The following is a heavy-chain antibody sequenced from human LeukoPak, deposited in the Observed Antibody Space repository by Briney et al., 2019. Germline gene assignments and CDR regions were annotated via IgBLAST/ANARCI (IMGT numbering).Heavy chain of an antibody. J-gene: IGHJ4*02. D-gene: IGHD5-18*01. Sequence: PGGSLRLSCAASGFTFSSYAMSWVRQAPGKGLEWVSAISGSGGSAYYADSVKGRFTISRDNSKNTLYLQMNSLRAEDTAVYYCAKDPWTAMAKGYFDYWGQGTLVTVSS. CDR1: GFTFSSYA. CDR3: AKDPWTAMAKGYFDY. CDR2: ISGSGGSA. V-gene: IGHV3-23*01.